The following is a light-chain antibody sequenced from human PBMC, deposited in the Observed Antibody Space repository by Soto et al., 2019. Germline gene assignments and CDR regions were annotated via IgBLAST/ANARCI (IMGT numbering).Light chain of an antibody. CDR2: DAS. CDR1: QDIDYY. Sequence: DIQMTQSPSSLSASVGDRVTITCRASQDIDYYLSWHQQKPGKAPKLLIYDASNLETGVPSRFSRSGSGTDFTFTISSLQPEDIATYYCQHYRNLPPTFGQGTKLEIK. V-gene: IGKV1-33*01. J-gene: IGKJ2*01. CDR3: QHYRNLPPT.